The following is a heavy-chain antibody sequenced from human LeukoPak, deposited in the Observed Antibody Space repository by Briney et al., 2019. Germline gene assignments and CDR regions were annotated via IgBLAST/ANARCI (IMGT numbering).Heavy chain of an antibody. CDR2: IIPIFGTA. D-gene: IGHD6-13*01. V-gene: IGHV1-69*05. CDR1: GGTFSSYA. J-gene: IGHJ4*02. Sequence: ASVKVSCKASGGTFSSYAMSWVRQAPGQGLEWMGGIIPIFGTANYAQKFQGRVTITTDESTSTAYMELSSLRSEDTAVYYCAREGYSSSWSPSFFGYWGQGTLVTFSS. CDR3: AREGYSSSWSPSFFGY.